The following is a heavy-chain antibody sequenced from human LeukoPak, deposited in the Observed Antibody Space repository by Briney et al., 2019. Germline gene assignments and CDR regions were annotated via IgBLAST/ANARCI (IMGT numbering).Heavy chain of an antibody. Sequence: GGSLRLSCASSGFTFSSYAMSWVRQAPGKGLEWVSSISSSSSYIKYADSVKGRFTISRDNSKNTLYLQMNSLRAEDTAVYYCAKEGSIFGVVIRPYYFDYWGQGTLVTASS. CDR3: AKEGSIFGVVIRPYYFDY. V-gene: IGHV3-21*01. J-gene: IGHJ4*02. CDR2: ISSSSSYI. CDR1: GFTFSSYA. D-gene: IGHD3-3*01.